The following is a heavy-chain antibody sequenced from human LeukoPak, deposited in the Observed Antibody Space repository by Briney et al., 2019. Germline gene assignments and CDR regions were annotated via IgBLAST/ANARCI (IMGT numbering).Heavy chain of an antibody. CDR1: GGSFSGYY. Sequence: SETLSLTCAVYGGSFSGYYWNWIRQPPGKGLEWIGEINHRGIINYNPSLKSRVTTSVDTSNSQFSLTLNSVTAADTAVYYCARGELGPRLSLWGQGTLVTVSS. J-gene: IGHJ4*02. CDR2: INHRGII. V-gene: IGHV4-34*01. D-gene: IGHD1-26*01. CDR3: ARGELGPRLSL.